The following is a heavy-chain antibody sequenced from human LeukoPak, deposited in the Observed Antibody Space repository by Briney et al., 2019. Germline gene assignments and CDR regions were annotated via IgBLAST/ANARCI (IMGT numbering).Heavy chain of an antibody. J-gene: IGHJ4*01. V-gene: IGHV3-23*01. D-gene: IGHD1-26*01. CDR3: AKDAHSGSYFDY. CDR1: GFAFSSYA. Sequence: PGGSLRLSCTPSGFAFSSYAMSWVRQAPGQGLEWVSGISTTGADTYYADSVKGRLTISRDNSKNTLYLQMNSLRVEDTAVYYCAKDAHSGSYFDYWGQGILVTVSS. CDR2: ISTTGADT.